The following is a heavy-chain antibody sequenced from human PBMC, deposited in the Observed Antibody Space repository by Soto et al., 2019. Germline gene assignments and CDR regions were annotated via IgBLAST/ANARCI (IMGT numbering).Heavy chain of an antibody. CDR1: GGYISSSSYY. Sequence: SETLSLTCTVSGGYISSSSYYWGRIRQPPGKGLEWIGSIYYSGSTYYNPSLKSRVTISVDTSKSQFSLKLSSVTAADTAVYYCARRRGSYPDKNYFDYWSQGTLVTVSS. V-gene: IGHV4-39*01. D-gene: IGHD1-26*01. CDR3: ARRRGSYPDKNYFDY. CDR2: IYYSGST. J-gene: IGHJ4*02.